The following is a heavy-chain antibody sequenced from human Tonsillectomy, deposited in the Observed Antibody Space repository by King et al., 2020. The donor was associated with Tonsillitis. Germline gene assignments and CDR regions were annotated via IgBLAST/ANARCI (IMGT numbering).Heavy chain of an antibody. CDR3: ARGYFYESSGYLDN. V-gene: IGHV1-18*01. CDR1: GYTFTNYG. D-gene: IGHD3-22*01. Sequence: VQLVESGAEVKKPGASVKVSCKASGYTFTNYGVSWVRQAPGQGLEWMGWISAYNGNTKYAQKIQGRVTMTTDTSTSTAYMELRSLRSDDTAVYYCARGYFYESSGYLDNWGQGTPVTVSS. CDR2: ISAYNGNT. J-gene: IGHJ4*02.